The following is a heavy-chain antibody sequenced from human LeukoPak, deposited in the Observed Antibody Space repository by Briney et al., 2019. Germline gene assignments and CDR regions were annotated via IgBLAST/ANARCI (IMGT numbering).Heavy chain of an antibody. CDR1: GYTFTNYG. J-gene: IGHJ4*02. Sequence: ASVKVSCKASGYTFTNYGISWVRQAPGQGLEWMGWVSTYTGNTNYAQKLQGRVTMTTDTSTSTAYMELRSLRSDDTAVYYCARGPPVEVEAISYWGQGTLVTVSS. CDR3: ARGPPVEVEAISY. D-gene: IGHD1-26*01. V-gene: IGHV1-18*01. CDR2: VSTYTGNT.